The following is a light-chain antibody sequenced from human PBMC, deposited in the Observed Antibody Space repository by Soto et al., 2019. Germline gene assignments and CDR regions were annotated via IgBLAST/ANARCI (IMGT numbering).Light chain of an antibody. CDR3: QQYDNLLT. CDR1: QDISNY. Sequence: DIQMTQSPSSLSASVGDRVTITCQASQDISNYLNWYQQKPGKDPKLLIYDESNLETGVPSRFSGSGSGTDFTFTISSLQPEDIATYYCQQYDNLLTFGGGTKVDIK. V-gene: IGKV1-33*01. CDR2: DES. J-gene: IGKJ4*01.